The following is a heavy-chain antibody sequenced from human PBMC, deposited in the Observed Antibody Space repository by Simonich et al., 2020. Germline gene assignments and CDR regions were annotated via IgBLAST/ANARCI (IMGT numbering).Heavy chain of an antibody. Sequence: EVQLVESGGGLVKPGGSLRLSCAASGFTFSSYSMKWVRQAPGKGLEGVSSISSSSSYIYYADSVKGRFTISRDNAKNSLYLQMNSLRAEDTAVYYCARKRFLEWFFDYWGQGTLVTVSS. D-gene: IGHD3-3*01. J-gene: IGHJ4*02. CDR1: GFTFSSYS. CDR2: ISSSSSYI. V-gene: IGHV3-21*01. CDR3: ARKRFLEWFFDY.